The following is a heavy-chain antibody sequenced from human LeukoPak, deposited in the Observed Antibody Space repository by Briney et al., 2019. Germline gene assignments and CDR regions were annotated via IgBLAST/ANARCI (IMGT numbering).Heavy chain of an antibody. CDR3: ARGEGYYDSSGSDY. J-gene: IGHJ4*02. V-gene: IGHV1-8*03. CDR2: MNPNSGNT. CDR1: GYTFTSYD. D-gene: IGHD3-22*01. Sequence: ASVKVSCKASGYTFTSYDINWVRQATGHGLEWMGWMNPNSGNTGYAQKFQGRVTITRNTSISTAYMELSSLRSEDTAVYYCARGEGYYDSSGSDYWGQGTLVTVSS.